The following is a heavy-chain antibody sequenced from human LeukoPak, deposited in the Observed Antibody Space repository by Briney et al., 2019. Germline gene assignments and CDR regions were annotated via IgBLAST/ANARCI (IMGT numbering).Heavy chain of an antibody. CDR1: GGSISSSSYY. J-gene: IGHJ3*02. CDR2: IYYSGST. D-gene: IGHD3-22*01. V-gene: IGHV4-39*01. CDR3: ARDFTEYYYDSNGYDAFDI. Sequence: PSETLSLTCTVSGGSISSSSYYWGWIRQPPGKGLEWIGGIYYSGSTYYNPSLKSRVTISVDTSKNQFSLKLSSVTAADTAVYYCARDFTEYYYDSNGYDAFDIWGQGTMVTVSS.